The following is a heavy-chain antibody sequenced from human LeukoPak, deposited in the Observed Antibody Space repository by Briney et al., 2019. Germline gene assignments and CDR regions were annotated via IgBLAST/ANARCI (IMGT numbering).Heavy chain of an antibody. CDR3: ARAFRGGKPPYYYYYIDV. V-gene: IGHV4-30-4*02. D-gene: IGHD4-23*01. Sequence: MASETLSLTCTVSGGSISSGDYYWSWIRQPPGKGLEWIGYIYYSGSSNYNPSLKSRVSISVDTSKNQFSLKLSSVTAADTAVYYCARAFRGGKPPYYYYYIDVWGKGTTVTVSS. CDR2: IYYSGSS. CDR1: GGSISSGDYY. J-gene: IGHJ6*03.